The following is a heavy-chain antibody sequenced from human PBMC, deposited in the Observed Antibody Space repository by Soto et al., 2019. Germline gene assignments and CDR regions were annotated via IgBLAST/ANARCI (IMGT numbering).Heavy chain of an antibody. V-gene: IGHV4-59*08. CDR3: ARQGFGQLHGLVDV. CDR1: GGSITSHY. J-gene: IGHJ6*02. CDR2: IHHSGST. Sequence: SETLSLTCRFSGGSITSHYCSWFRQPPGKGLEWIGYIHHSGSTSYYNPSLKSRVTMSVDTSKNQFSLKVSSVTAADTALYYCARQGFGQLHGLVDVWGPGTTVTVSS. D-gene: IGHD3-10*01.